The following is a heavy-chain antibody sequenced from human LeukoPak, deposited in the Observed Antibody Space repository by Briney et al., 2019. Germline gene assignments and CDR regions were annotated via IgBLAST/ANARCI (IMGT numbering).Heavy chain of an antibody. Sequence: GGSLRLSCAASGFTVSSNYMSWVRQAPGKGLEWVSVIYSGGSTYYADSVKGRFTNSRDNSKNTLYLQMNSLRAEDTAVYYWVRDLPGSGLYYYYGMDVWGQGTTVTVSS. V-gene: IGHV3-53*01. CDR1: GFTVSSNY. J-gene: IGHJ6*02. CDR2: IYSGGST. CDR3: VRDLPGSGLYYYYGMDV. D-gene: IGHD3-22*01.